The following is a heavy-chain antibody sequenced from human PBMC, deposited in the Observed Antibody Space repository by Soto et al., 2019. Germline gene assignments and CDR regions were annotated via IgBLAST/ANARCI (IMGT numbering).Heavy chain of an antibody. Sequence: GGSLRLSCAASVFTFSNYCMSLVRQAPGKGLECVSAVSDNGGRTRYADSVKGRFTISRDNSQNTLYLQMLSLRADDTAIYYCEKDYWNPRYFEDWGQGTMVTVSS. V-gene: IGHV3-23*01. CDR1: VFTFSNYC. D-gene: IGHD1-1*01. CDR3: EKDYWNPRYFED. J-gene: IGHJ4*02. CDR2: VSDNGGRT.